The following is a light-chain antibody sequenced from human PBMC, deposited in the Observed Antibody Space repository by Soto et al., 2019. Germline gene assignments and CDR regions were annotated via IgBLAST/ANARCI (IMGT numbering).Light chain of an antibody. CDR3: SSYTSASTYV. J-gene: IGLJ1*01. CDR1: SSDVGVYNY. CDR2: EVS. V-gene: IGLV2-14*01. Sequence: HSALTQPASVSGSPGQSISISCTGTSSDVGVYNYVSWYQQHPGKAPKLIIYEVSNRPSEISNRFSGYKSGNTASLTISGLQAEDEADYYCSSYTSASTYVFVTGTKV.